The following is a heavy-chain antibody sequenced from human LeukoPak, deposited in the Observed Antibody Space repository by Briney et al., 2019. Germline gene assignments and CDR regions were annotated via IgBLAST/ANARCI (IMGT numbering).Heavy chain of an antibody. D-gene: IGHD1-14*01. J-gene: IGHJ4*02. CDR3: ARNQRRLDY. V-gene: IGHV3-7*01. CDR2: IKPDGSEK. CDR1: GFTFSTYW. Sequence: GGSLRLSCAASGFTFSTYWMSWVRQAPGKGLELVANIKPDGSEKYYVDSVKGRFTISRDNAKNSLYLQANSLRAEDTAVYYCARNQRRLDYWGQGTLVTVSS.